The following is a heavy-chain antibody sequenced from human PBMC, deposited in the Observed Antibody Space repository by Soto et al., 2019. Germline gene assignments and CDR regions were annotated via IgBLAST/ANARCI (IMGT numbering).Heavy chain of an antibody. J-gene: IGHJ4*02. CDR2: INHSGST. V-gene: IGHV4-34*01. CDR3: ALGAYYGSGSYYQRYFDY. CDR1: GGSFSTYY. Sequence: PSETLSLTCAVYGGSFSTYYWSWIRQPPEKGLEWIGEINHSGSTNYNPSLKSRVTISVDTSKNQFSLKLSSVSAADTAVYYCALGAYYGSGSYYQRYFDYWGQGILVTVSS. D-gene: IGHD3-10*01.